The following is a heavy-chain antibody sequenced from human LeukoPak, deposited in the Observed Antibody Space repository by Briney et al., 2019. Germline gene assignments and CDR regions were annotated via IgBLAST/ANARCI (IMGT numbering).Heavy chain of an antibody. Sequence: ASVKVSCKASGYTFTGYYMHWVRQASGQGLEWMGWINPNSGGTNYAQKFQGRVTMTRNTTISTPYMELSSLRSEDTAVYYCASSVAGTRWFDPWGQGTLVTVSS. CDR1: GYTFTGYY. J-gene: IGHJ5*02. CDR2: INPNSGGT. V-gene: IGHV1-2*02. D-gene: IGHD6-19*01. CDR3: ASSVAGTRWFDP.